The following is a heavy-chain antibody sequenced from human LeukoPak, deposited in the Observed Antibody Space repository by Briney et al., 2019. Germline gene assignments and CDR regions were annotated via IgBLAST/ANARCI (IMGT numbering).Heavy chain of an antibody. J-gene: IGHJ4*02. CDR1: GDSVSSGSCY. V-gene: IGHV4-61*01. Sequence: SETLSLTCTVSGDSVSSGSCYWSWIRQPPGKGLEWIGYVYYTGSTNYNPSLKSRVTISVDTSKNQFSLKLNSVTAADTAVYYCARDSDYVWGSYRYWGQGTLVTVSS. D-gene: IGHD3-16*02. CDR2: VYYTGST. CDR3: ARDSDYVWGSYRY.